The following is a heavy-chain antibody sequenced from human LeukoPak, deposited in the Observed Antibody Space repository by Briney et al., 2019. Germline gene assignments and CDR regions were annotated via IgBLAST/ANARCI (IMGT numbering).Heavy chain of an antibody. V-gene: IGHV3-74*01. J-gene: IGHJ4*02. Sequence: PGGSLRLSCAASGFTFSSYWMHWVRQAPGKGLVWVSRINSDGSSTNYADSVKGRFTISRDNAKNSLYLQMNSLRAEDTAVYYCARLGQSSIAADFCDYWGQGTLVTVSS. CDR2: INSDGSST. CDR1: GFTFSSYW. D-gene: IGHD6-13*01. CDR3: ARLGQSSIAADFCDY.